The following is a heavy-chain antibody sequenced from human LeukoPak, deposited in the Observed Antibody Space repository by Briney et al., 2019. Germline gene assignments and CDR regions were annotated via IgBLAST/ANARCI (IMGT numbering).Heavy chain of an antibody. Sequence: PGGSLRLSCAASGFTFSSYAMSWVRQAPGKGLEWVSAISGSGGSTYHADSVKGRFTISRDNSKNTLYLQMISLRADDTALYYCAKDGRSGNYWNYYYYMDVWGKGTTVIISS. CDR2: ISGSGGST. CDR1: GFTFSSYA. V-gene: IGHV3-23*01. J-gene: IGHJ6*03. CDR3: AKDGRSGNYWNYYYYMDV. D-gene: IGHD3-10*01.